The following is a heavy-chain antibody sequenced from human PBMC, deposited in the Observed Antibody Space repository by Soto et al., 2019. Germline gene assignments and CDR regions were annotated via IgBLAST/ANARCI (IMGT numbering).Heavy chain of an antibody. J-gene: IGHJ4*02. D-gene: IGHD2-8*02. Sequence: QVKLVESGGGVVQPGTSLRLSCTASGFDFSNSGIQWVRQTPGKGLEWVALISFDGDKYYVDSVKGRFTISRDNPTNTVYLQMNRLRPEDTGVYYCARDYARGWCQFGGQGTLVTVSS. CDR3: ARDYARGWCQF. CDR2: ISFDGDK. V-gene: IGHV3-30*03. CDR1: GFDFSNSG.